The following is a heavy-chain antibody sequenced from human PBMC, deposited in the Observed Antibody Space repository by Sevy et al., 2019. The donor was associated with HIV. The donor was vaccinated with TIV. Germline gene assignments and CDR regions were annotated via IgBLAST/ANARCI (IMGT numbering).Heavy chain of an antibody. D-gene: IGHD4-17*01. J-gene: IGHJ4*02. Sequence: SQTLSLTCAISGDSVSSNSAAWNWIRQSPSRGLEWLGRTYYASRWYNDYAVSVIGRITINPDTSKNQFSLQLNSVTPEDTAVYSCARVPLRSLLYYFDYWGQGVLVTVSS. CDR1: GDSVSSNSAA. CDR3: ARVPLRSLLYYFDY. V-gene: IGHV6-1*01. CDR2: TYYASRWYN.